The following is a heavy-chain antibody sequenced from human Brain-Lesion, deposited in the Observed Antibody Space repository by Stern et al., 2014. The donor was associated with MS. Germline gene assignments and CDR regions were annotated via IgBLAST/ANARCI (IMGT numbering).Heavy chain of an antibody. D-gene: IGHD3-3*01. CDR3: ARDQRGITIFGVVTDYYYLGMDV. J-gene: IGHJ6*02. Sequence: VQLVESAAEVKKPGASVKVSCKTSGYIFTGYYIHWVRQAPGQGLEWMAWINPNTGGTKYAQKFQGRVTISRDTSISTAYVELSSLTSDDTAVYYCARDQRGITIFGVVTDYYYLGMDVWGQGTTVTVSS. CDR1: GYIFTGYY. CDR2: INPNTGGT. V-gene: IGHV1-2*02.